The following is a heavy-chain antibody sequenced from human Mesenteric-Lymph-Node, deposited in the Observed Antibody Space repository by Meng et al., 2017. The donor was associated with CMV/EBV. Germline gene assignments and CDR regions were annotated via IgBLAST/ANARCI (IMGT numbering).Heavy chain of an antibody. CDR1: GFTFSSYS. CDR2: ISSSSSYI. Sequence: LSWATSGFTFSSYSMNWGRQAPGKGLEWVSSISSSSSYIYYADSVKGRFTISRDNAKNSLYLQMNSLRAEDTAVYYCARSIYEFSFDYWGQGTLVTVSS. J-gene: IGHJ4*02. V-gene: IGHV3-21*01. D-gene: IGHD5/OR15-5a*01. CDR3: ARSIYEFSFDY.